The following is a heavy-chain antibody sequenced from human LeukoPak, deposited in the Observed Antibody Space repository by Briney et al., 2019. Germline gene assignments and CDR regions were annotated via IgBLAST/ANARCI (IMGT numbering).Heavy chain of an antibody. CDR1: GGSISSYY. Sequence: PSETLSLTCTVSGGSISSYYWSWIRQPPGKGLESIGYIYYSGSTNYNPSLKSRVTISVDTSKNQFSLKLSSVTAADTAVYYCASSGYSSGWYDYWGQGTLVTVSS. CDR2: IYYSGST. V-gene: IGHV4-59*01. CDR3: ASSGYSSGWYDY. D-gene: IGHD6-19*01. J-gene: IGHJ4*02.